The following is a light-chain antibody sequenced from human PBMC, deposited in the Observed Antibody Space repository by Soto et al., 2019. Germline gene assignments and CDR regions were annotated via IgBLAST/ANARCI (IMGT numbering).Light chain of an antibody. CDR2: EVS. Sequence: QSALTQPPSASGSPGQSVTISCTGTSSDVGGYNYVSWYRQHPGKAPKLMIYEVSKRPSGVPDRFSGSKSGNTASLTVSGLQAEDEADYYCISYAGSNLLYVFGTGTKVTVL. CDR3: ISYAGSNLLYV. V-gene: IGLV2-8*01. CDR1: SSDVGGYNY. J-gene: IGLJ1*01.